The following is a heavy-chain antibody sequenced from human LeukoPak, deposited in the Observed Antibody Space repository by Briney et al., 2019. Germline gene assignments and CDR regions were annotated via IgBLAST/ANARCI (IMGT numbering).Heavy chain of an antibody. D-gene: IGHD2-2*01. CDR2: INPNSGGT. V-gene: IGHV1-2*02. J-gene: IGHJ4*02. CDR3: ARGGPGRGPIVVVPAAHGDY. Sequence: GASVKVSCKASGYTFTGYYMHWVGQAPGQGLEWMGWINPNSGGTNYAQKFQGRVTMTRDTSISTAYMELSRLRSDDTAVYYCARGGPGRGPIVVVPAAHGDYWGQGTLVTVSS. CDR1: GYTFTGYY.